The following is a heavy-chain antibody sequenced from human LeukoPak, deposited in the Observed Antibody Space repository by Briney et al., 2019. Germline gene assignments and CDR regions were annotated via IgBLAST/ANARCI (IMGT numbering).Heavy chain of an antibody. J-gene: IGHJ4*02. Sequence: ASVKVSCKASGYTFTSYGISWVRQSPGQGLEWMGWISAYNGNTNYAQKFQGRVTMTEDTSTDTAYMELSSLRSEDTAVYYCASAVPRLYTIRYFEYWGQGTLVTVSS. CDR3: ASAVPRLYTIRYFEY. CDR1: GYTFTSYG. D-gene: IGHD6-25*01. CDR2: ISAYNGNT. V-gene: IGHV1-18*01.